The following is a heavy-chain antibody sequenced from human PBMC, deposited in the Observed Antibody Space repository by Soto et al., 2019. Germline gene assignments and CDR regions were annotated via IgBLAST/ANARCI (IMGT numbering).Heavy chain of an antibody. D-gene: IGHD4-17*01. CDR1: GFTCSNAW. J-gene: IGHJ4*02. CDR2: IKSKTDGGTT. V-gene: IGHV3-15*01. Sequence: PGGSLRLSCAASGFTCSNAWMSWVRQAPGKGLEWVGRIKSKTDGGTTDYAAPVKGRFTISRDDSKNTLYLQMNSLRAEDTAVFYCAKSPYGDYVGNTYWGQGTLVTVSS. CDR3: AKSPYGDYVGNTY.